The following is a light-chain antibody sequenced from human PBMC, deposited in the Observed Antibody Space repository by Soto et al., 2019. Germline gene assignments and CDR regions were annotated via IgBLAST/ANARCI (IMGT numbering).Light chain of an antibody. Sequence: EIVMTHSPDTLSLSPGERATISGLASQSISTYLAWYQQKPGQAPRLLMYAASSRATGIPDRFSGSGSGTDFTLTISRLEAEDFAVYYCQQSSSSPITFGQGTRLEIK. CDR1: QSISTY. V-gene: IGKV3-20*01. CDR2: AAS. J-gene: IGKJ5*01. CDR3: QQSSSSPIT.